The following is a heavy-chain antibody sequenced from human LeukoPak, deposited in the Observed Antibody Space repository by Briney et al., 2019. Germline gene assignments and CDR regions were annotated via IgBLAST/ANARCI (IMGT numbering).Heavy chain of an antibody. J-gene: IGHJ4*01. V-gene: IGHV3-30-3*01. CDR3: ARDGGIAVAGTDFDY. Sequence: GGSLRPSCAASGFTFSSYAMHWVRQAPGKGLEWVAVISYDGSNKYYADSVKGRFTISRDNSKNTLYLQMNSLRAEDTAVYYCARDGGIAVAGTDFDYWGHGTLVTVSS. CDR1: GFTFSSYA. CDR2: ISYDGSNK. D-gene: IGHD6-19*01.